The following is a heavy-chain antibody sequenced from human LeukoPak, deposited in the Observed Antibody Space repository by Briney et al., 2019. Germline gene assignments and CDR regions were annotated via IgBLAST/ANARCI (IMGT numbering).Heavy chain of an antibody. CDR1: GGSISSYY. V-gene: IGHV4-59*08. Sequence: SETLSLTCTVSGGSISSYYWSWIRQPPGKGLEWIGYIYYSGSTNYNPSLKSRVTISVDTSKNQFSLKLSSVTAADTAVYYCARRRGDGKFDYWGQGTLVTVSS. CDR3: ARRRGDGKFDY. J-gene: IGHJ4*02. D-gene: IGHD5-24*01. CDR2: IYYSGST.